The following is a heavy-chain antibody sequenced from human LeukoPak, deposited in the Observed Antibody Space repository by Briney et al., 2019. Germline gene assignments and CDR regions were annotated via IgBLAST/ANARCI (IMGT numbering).Heavy chain of an antibody. D-gene: IGHD6-19*01. Sequence: GGSLRLSCAVSGFSFSSNSMNCVRQAPGKGLEWVSSIRSSSSYIYYADSVKGRFTISRDNAKNSLYLQMNSLRAEDTAVYYCARDAGNSSGWNGFDYWGQGTLVTVSS. CDR3: ARDAGNSSGWNGFDY. J-gene: IGHJ4*02. CDR1: GFSFSSNS. CDR2: IRSSSSYI. V-gene: IGHV3-21*01.